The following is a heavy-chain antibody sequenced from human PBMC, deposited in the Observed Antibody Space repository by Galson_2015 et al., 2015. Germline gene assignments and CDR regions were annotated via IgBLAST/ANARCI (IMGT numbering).Heavy chain of an antibody. CDR1: GFTFSSYG. CDR3: AKTVARIYYYYGMDV. CDR2: ISYDGSNK. Sequence: SLRLPCAASGFTFSSYGMHWVRQAPGKGLEWVAVISYDGSNKYYADSVKGRFTVSRDNSKNTLYLQMNSLRAEDTAVYYCAKTVARIYYYYGMDVWGQGTTVTVSS. D-gene: IGHD2-15*01. J-gene: IGHJ6*02. V-gene: IGHV3-30*18.